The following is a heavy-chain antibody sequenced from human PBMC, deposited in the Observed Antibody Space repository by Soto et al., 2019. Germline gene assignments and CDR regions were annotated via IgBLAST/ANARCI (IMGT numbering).Heavy chain of an antibody. D-gene: IGHD6-19*01. V-gene: IGHV4-59*01. CDR1: GGSISSYY. J-gene: IGHJ4*02. CDR3: AREASSGWYYFDY. CDR2: IYYSGST. Sequence: SETLYLTCTGSGGSISSYYWSWIRQPPGKGLEWIGYIYYSGSTNYNPSLKSRVTISVDTSKNQFSLKLSSVTAADTAVYYCAREASSGWYYFDYWGQGTLVTVSS.